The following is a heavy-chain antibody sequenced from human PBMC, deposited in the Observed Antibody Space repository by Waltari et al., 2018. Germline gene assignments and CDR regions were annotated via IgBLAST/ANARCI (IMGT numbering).Heavy chain of an antibody. D-gene: IGHD1-26*01. Sequence: EVQLLESGGGLVQPGGSLRLSCAASGFTFSSYALSWVRQAPGKGLEWVSVIYSGGSTYYADSVKGRFTISRDNSKNTLYLQMNSLRAEDTAVYYCAKGGEVGATRHWGQGTLVTVSS. J-gene: IGHJ4*02. CDR1: GFTFSSYA. V-gene: IGHV3-23*03. CDR2: IYSGGST. CDR3: AKGGEVGATRH.